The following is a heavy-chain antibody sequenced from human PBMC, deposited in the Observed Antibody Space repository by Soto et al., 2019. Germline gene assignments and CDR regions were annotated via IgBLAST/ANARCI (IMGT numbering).Heavy chain of an antibody. Sequence: KPSETLSLTCGVSGGTIRSPDWWTWVRQPPGKGLEWIGEIFQSGSTNYTPSLESRVTISVDKSKNQFSLTLTSVTAADTAVYFCARGRGRYSSGWSWFDPWGQGILVTVS. CDR2: IFQSGST. CDR1: GGTIRSPDW. V-gene: IGHV4-4*02. J-gene: IGHJ5*02. D-gene: IGHD6-19*01. CDR3: ARGRGRYSSGWSWFDP.